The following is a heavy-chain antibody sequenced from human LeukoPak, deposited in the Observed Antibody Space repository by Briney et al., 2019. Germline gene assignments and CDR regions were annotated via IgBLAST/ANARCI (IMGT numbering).Heavy chain of an antibody. J-gene: IGHJ6*03. CDR2: ISGSGTTT. CDR3: AKDGRDMQNYYYYMDV. Sequence: GGSLRLSCAASGFTFNKYSMNWVRQAPGKGLEWVSDISGSGTTTFYADSVKGRFTISRDNSKNTPYLQMNSLRAEDTAVYYCAKDGRDMQNYYYYMDVWGKGTTVTVSS. CDR1: GFTFNKYS. V-gene: IGHV3-23*01. D-gene: IGHD1-26*01.